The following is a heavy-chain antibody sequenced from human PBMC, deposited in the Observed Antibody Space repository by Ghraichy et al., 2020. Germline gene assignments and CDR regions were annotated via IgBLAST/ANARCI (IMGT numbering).Heavy chain of an antibody. Sequence: GGSLRLSCAASGFTFSSYWMSWVRQAPGKGLEWVANIKQDGSEKYYVDSVKGRFTISRDNAKNSLYLQMNSLRAEDTAVYYCAREPPGTEVYYYYYMDVWGKGTTVTVSS. CDR1: GFTFSSYW. CDR3: AREPPGTEVYYYYYMDV. D-gene: IGHD1-14*01. V-gene: IGHV3-7*01. J-gene: IGHJ6*03. CDR2: IKQDGSEK.